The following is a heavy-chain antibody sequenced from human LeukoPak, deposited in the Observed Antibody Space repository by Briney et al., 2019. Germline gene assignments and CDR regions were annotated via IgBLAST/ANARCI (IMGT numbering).Heavy chain of an antibody. Sequence: AGGSLRLSCAASGFTFSSYAMSWVRQAPGKGLEWVSAISGSGGSTYYADSVKGRFTISRDNSKNTLYLQMNSLRAEDTAVYYCAKSKGQGYCTNGVCYGGFDYWGQGTLVTVSS. V-gene: IGHV3-23*01. CDR3: AKSKGQGYCTNGVCYGGFDY. J-gene: IGHJ4*02. D-gene: IGHD2-8*01. CDR1: GFTFSSYA. CDR2: ISGSGGST.